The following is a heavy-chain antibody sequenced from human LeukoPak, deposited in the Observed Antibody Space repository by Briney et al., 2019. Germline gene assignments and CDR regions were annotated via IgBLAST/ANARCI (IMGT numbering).Heavy chain of an antibody. CDR1: GFTFSSYS. CDR2: ISSSSSYI. Sequence: KPGGSLRLSCAASGFTFSSYSMNWVRQAPGKGLEWVSSISSSSSYIYYADSVKGRFTISRDNAKNSLYLQMNSLRAEDTAVYYCARDYCSGGSCYPRFDYWGQGTLVTVSP. CDR3: ARDYCSGGSCYPRFDY. J-gene: IGHJ4*02. V-gene: IGHV3-21*01. D-gene: IGHD2-15*01.